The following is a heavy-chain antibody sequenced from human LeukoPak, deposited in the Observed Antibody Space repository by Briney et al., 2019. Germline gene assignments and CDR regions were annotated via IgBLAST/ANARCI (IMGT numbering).Heavy chain of an antibody. V-gene: IGHV1-8*03. CDR3: ARGLYGSSLDY. CDR1: GYTFTNYD. J-gene: IGHJ4*02. CDR2: MNPNSGNT. D-gene: IGHD2-2*01. Sequence: GASVKVSCKASGYTFTNYDINWVRQATGQGLEWMGWMNPNSGNTGYAQKFQVRVTITRNTSLSTAYMELSSLRSEDTAVYFCARGLYGSSLDYWGQGTLVTVSS.